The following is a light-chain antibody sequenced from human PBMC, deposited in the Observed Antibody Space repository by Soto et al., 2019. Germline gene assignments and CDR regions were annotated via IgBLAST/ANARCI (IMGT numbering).Light chain of an antibody. J-gene: IGLJ3*02. CDR2: GNS. V-gene: IGLV1-40*01. Sequence: QLVLTQPPSVSGAPGQRVTISCTGSSSNIGAGYDVHWYQQLPGTAPKLLIFGNSNRPSGVPDRFSGSKSVTSASLAITGLQAEDEADYYCQSYDSSLSGSVFGGGTKLTVL. CDR1: SSNIGAGYD. CDR3: QSYDSSLSGSV.